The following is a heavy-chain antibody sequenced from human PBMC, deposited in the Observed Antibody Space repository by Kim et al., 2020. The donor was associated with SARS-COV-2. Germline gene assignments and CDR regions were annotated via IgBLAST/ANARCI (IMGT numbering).Heavy chain of an antibody. CDR2: IDPSDSYT. J-gene: IGHJ5*02. Sequence: GESLKISCKGSGYSFTSYWISWVRQMPGKGLEWMGRIDPSDSYTNYSPSFQGHVTISADKSISTAYLQWSSLKASDTAMYYCARQWGGSSSGWYGTRWFDPWGQGTLVTVSS. V-gene: IGHV5-10-1*01. CDR1: GYSFTSYW. CDR3: ARQWGGSSSGWYGTRWFDP. D-gene: IGHD6-19*01.